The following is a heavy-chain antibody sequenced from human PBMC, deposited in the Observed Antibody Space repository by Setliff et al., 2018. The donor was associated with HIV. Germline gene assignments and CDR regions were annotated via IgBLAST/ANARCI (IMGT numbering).Heavy chain of an antibody. CDR1: GYTFTSYY. V-gene: IGHV1-46*01. J-gene: IGHJ4*02. CDR3: ARRRRSHQDLYGGNSVFLN. CDR2: IYPSDGRT. Sequence: GASVKVSCKASGYTFTSYYMHWVRQAPGQGLEWMGIIYPSDGRTTYAQKFQGRVTITADESTSTAYMELSSLRSEDTAVYYCARRRRSHQDLYGGNSVFLNWGQGTLVTVSS. D-gene: IGHD4-17*01.